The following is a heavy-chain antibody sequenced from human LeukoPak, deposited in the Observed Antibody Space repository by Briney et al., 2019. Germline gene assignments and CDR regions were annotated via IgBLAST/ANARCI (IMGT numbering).Heavy chain of an antibody. J-gene: IGHJ5*02. CDR3: AREGGYDELNWFDP. V-gene: IGHV1-69*13. Sequence: SVKVSCKASGGTFISYAISWVRQAPGQGLEWMGGIIPIFGTANYAQKFQGRVTITADESTSTAYMELSSLRSEDTAVYYCAREGGYDELNWFDPWGQGTLVTVSS. D-gene: IGHD5-12*01. CDR1: GGTFISYA. CDR2: IIPIFGTA.